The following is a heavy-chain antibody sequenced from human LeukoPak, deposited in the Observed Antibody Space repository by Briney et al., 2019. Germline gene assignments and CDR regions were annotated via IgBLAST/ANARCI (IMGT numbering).Heavy chain of an antibody. CDR1: GFTFGIYW. D-gene: IGHD3-10*01. CDR2: IKEDGSEK. J-gene: IGHJ4*02. CDR3: ASLMGSGGSFDY. V-gene: IGHV3-7*01. Sequence: GGSLRLSCAASGFTFGIYWMSWVRQAPGKGLEWVANIKEDGSEKNYVDSVKGRFTISRDNAKNSLYLQMNSLRGEDTAVYYCASLMGSGGSFDYWGQGTLVTVSS.